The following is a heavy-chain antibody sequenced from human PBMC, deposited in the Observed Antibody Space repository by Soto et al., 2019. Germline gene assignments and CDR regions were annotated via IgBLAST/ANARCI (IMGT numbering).Heavy chain of an antibody. CDR1: GGTFSSYA. V-gene: IGHV1-69*13. CDR2: IIPIFGTA. J-gene: IGHJ4*02. Sequence: GASVKVSRKASGGTFSSYAISWVRQAPGQGLEWMGGIIPIFGTANYAQKFQGRVTITADESTSTAYMELSSLRSEDTAVYYCARFIAAAGTFDDWGQGTLVTVSS. CDR3: ARFIAAAGTFDD. D-gene: IGHD6-13*01.